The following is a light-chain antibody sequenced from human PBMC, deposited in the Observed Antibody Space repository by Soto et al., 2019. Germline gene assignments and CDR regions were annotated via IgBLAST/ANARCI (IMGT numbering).Light chain of an antibody. CDR1: QSVNYY. Sequence: EIQRTQFPSSLSAAVGDRVTITCLASQSVNYYLNWYQQKPGKAPKLLIYGAPSLQSGVPSRFSGSGSGTDFTLSITSLQPEDFATYYCQQTSSTPLTFGGGTKVDIK. J-gene: IGKJ4*01. CDR3: QQTSSTPLT. V-gene: IGKV1-39*01. CDR2: GAP.